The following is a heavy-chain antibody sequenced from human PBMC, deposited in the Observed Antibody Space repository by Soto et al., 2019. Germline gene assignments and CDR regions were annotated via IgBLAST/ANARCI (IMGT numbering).Heavy chain of an antibody. V-gene: IGHV1-18*01. CDR3: ARGGRHDSSGYYLLFSGMDV. Sequence: ASVKVSCKASGYTFTSYGISWVRQAPGQGLEWMGWISAYNGNTNYAQKFQGRVTMSTDTSTSTAYMELRSLRSDDTAVYYCARGGRHDSSGYYLLFSGMDVWGQGTTVTVSS. D-gene: IGHD3-22*01. J-gene: IGHJ6*02. CDR2: ISAYNGNT. CDR1: GYTFTSYG.